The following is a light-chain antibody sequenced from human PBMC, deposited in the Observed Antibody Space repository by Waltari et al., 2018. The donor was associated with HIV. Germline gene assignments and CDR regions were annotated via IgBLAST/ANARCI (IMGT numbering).Light chain of an antibody. CDR3: QQRTSWFT. CDR1: QSVDRF. Sequence: VLTQSPATPSLSPGERATLSCRASQSVDRFLAWYQQKPGQAPRLLIYAASMKAAGIPDRFSGSGSGTDFTLTISSREPEDFAVYYCQQRTSWFTCGPGTKVDIK. J-gene: IGKJ3*01. V-gene: IGKV3-11*01. CDR2: AAS.